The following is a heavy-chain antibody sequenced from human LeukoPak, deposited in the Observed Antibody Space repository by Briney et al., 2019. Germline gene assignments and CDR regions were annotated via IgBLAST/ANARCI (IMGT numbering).Heavy chain of an antibody. CDR2: ISGSGGNT. CDR1: GFTFSRYG. D-gene: IGHD5-12*01. J-gene: IGHJ4*02. Sequence: GGSLRLSCAASGFTFSRYGMSWVRQAPGKWLEWVSAISGSGGNTYYADSVKGRFTISRDNSKNTLYLQMNSLRAEDTAVYYCAKAPLYSGYDYWGQGTLVTVSS. V-gene: IGHV3-23*01. CDR3: AKAPLYSGYDY.